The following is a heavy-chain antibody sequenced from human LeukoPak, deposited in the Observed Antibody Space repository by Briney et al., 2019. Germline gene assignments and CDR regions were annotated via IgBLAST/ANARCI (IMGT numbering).Heavy chain of an antibody. CDR3: AVLGITMIGCG. CDR2: ITDSGNT. CDR1: VFTFSSYA. J-gene: IGHJ6*01. V-gene: IGHV3-23*01. Sequence: GGSLRLSCAASVFTFSSYAMSWVRQAPGKGLEWVSAITDSGNTYYADSAMGRFTISSDNTKNSLHVLMNRQRSEDRAVYYFAVLGITMIGCGWGKGTTVTTSS. D-gene: IGHD3-10*02.